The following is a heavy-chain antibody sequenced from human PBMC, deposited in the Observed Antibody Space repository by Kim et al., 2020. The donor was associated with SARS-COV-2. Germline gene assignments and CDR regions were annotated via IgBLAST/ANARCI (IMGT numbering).Heavy chain of an antibody. D-gene: IGHD2-15*01. CDR1: GFTFSSYG. CDR3: AKVGPSDRSLGPSDP. J-gene: IGHJ5*02. V-gene: IGHV3-30*18. CDR2: ISYDGSNK. Sequence: GGSLRLSCAASGFTFSSYGMHWVRQAPGKGLEWVAVISYDGSNKYYADSVKGRFTISRDNSKNTLYLQMNSLRAEDTAVYYCAKVGPSDRSLGPSDPWG.